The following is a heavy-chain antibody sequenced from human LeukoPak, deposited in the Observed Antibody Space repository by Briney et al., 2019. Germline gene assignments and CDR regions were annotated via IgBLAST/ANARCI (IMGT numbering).Heavy chain of an antibody. CDR1: GGSISSGGYY. CDR2: IYYSGST. Sequence: SETLSLTCTDSGGSISSGGYYWSWIRQHPGKGLEWIGYIYYSGSTYYNPSLKSRVTTSVDTPKNQFPLKLSSVTAADTAVYYCTSGPYCSGGSCYGQGRDYYYYYGMDVWGQGTTVTVSS. D-gene: IGHD2-15*01. CDR3: TSGPYCSGGSCYGQGRDYYYYYGMDV. V-gene: IGHV4-31*03. J-gene: IGHJ6*02.